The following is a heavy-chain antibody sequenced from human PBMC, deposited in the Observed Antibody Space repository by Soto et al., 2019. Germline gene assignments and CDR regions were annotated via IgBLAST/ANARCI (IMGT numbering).Heavy chain of an antibody. D-gene: IGHD5-18*01. J-gene: IGHJ4*02. Sequence: SETLSLTCTVSGGSISSYYWSWIRQPPGKGLEWIGYIYYSGSTNYNPSLKSRVTMLVDPSKNQFSLTLNSVTAADTAVFYCTRVEYSFGWRDYFDYWGQGTLVTVSS. CDR3: TRVEYSFGWRDYFDY. V-gene: IGHV4-59*01. CDR2: IYYSGST. CDR1: GGSISSYY.